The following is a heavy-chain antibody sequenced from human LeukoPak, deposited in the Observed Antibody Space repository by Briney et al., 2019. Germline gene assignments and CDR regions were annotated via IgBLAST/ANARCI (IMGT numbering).Heavy chain of an antibody. D-gene: IGHD2-8*01. CDR2: INSSSSYI. J-gene: IGHJ3*02. V-gene: IGHV3-21*01. CDR1: GFTFSSYS. Sequence: GGSLRLSCAASGFTFSSYSMNWVRQAPGKGLEWVSSINSSSSYIYYADSVKGRFTISRDNAKNSLYLQMNSLRAEDTAVYYCARDRRIGVRARDAFDIWGQGTMVTVSS. CDR3: ARDRRIGVRARDAFDI.